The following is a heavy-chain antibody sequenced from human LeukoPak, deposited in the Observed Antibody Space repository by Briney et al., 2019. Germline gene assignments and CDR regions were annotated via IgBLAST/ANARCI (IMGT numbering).Heavy chain of an antibody. D-gene: IGHD3-22*01. CDR1: GFTFSIYA. V-gene: IGHV3-23*01. CDR3: AKKGYYDGSGYYMYYFDH. CDR2: ISGSGGTA. J-gene: IGHJ4*02. Sequence: GGSLRLSCTASGFTFSIYAMSWVRQAPGKGLEWVSAISGSGGTAYYADSVKGRFTISRDNSKNTLYLQMNSLRAEDTAVYYCAKKGYYDGSGYYMYYFDHWGQGTLVTVSS.